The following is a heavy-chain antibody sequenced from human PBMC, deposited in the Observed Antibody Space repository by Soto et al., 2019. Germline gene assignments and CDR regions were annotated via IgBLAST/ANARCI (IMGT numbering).Heavy chain of an antibody. J-gene: IGHJ6*02. CDR1: GGSIISGDYY. CDR2: IYYSGDT. D-gene: IGHD6-13*01. CDR3: ARTAAAGKYYYGMDV. Sequence: SETLSLTCTVSGGSIISGDYYWSWIRQTPGKGLEWIGYIYYSGDTNYNPSLKSRVIISVDTSKNQFSLKLSSVTAADTAMYYCARTAAAGKYYYGMDVWGQGTTVTVSS. V-gene: IGHV4-30-4*01.